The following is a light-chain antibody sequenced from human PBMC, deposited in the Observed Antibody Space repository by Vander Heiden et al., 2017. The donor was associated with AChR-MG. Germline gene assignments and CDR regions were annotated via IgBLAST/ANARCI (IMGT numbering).Light chain of an antibody. J-gene: IGLJ2*01. CDR1: SLRSYY. Sequence: SSELTQDPAVSVGLGQTVRIKCQGDSLRSYYASWYQQQPGQAPVLGIYGKNNRPSGIPDRFSGSSSGNTASLTITGAQAEDEADYYCNSRDSSGNHLVFGGGTKLTVL. V-gene: IGLV3-19*01. CDR3: NSRDSSGNHLV. CDR2: GKN.